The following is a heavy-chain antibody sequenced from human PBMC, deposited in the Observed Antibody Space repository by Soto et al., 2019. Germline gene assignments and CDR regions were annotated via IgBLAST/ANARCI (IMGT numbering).Heavy chain of an antibody. CDR1: GGSLSNYF. CDR2: VFSGGST. D-gene: IGHD3-16*01. J-gene: IGHJ4*02. V-gene: IGHV4-4*07. CDR3: ARERGGGFDY. Sequence: WETLSLTCRVSGGSLSNYFWTWIRQPAGKGLEWIGRVFSGGSTNLNPSLKSRVSMSVDTSKKELSLRLTSVTAADTAMYFCARERGGGFDYWGLGILVTVSS.